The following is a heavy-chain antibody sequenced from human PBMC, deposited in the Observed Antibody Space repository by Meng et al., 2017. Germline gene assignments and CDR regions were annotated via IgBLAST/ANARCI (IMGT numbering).Heavy chain of an antibody. CDR3: ARMGIAVAGTLGWEDY. D-gene: IGHD6-19*01. CDR1: GYTFTSYD. Sequence: QVQLVQSGSGLKEPGASLHVTCKASGYTFTSYDMKWVRQAPGPGLGWMGWINTNTGNPTYAKGFTGRLVFSLDTSVSTAYLQISSLKAEDTAVYYCARMGIAVAGTLGWEDYWGQGTLVTVSS. V-gene: IGHV7-4-1*02. J-gene: IGHJ4*02. CDR2: INTNTGNP.